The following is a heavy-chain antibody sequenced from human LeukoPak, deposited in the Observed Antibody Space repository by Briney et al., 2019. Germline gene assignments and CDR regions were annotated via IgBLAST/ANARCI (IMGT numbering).Heavy chain of an antibody. CDR1: GYSFTSYW. J-gene: IGHJ4*02. CDR2: IYPGDSDT. V-gene: IGHV5-51*01. D-gene: IGHD5-18*01. CDR3: ARRGEAMDPFDY. Sequence: GASLKISCKDSGYSFTSYWIGWLRQMPGKGLEWRGIIYPGDSDTRYSPSFQGQVTISADKSINTAYLQWSSLKASDTAIYYCARRGEAMDPFDYWGQGTLVTVSS.